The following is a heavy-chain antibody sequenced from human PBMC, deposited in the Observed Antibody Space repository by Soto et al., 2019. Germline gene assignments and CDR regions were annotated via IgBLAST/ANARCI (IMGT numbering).Heavy chain of an antibody. CDR2: ISYDGSNK. V-gene: IGHV3-30*18. D-gene: IGHD3-22*01. CDR3: AKCLSLAMIVDPFDY. CDR1: GFTFSSYG. Sequence: QVQLVESGGGVVQPGRSLRLSCAASGFTFSSYGMHWVRQAPGKGLEWVAVISYDGSNKYYADSVKGRFTISRDNSKNTLYLQMNSLRAEDTAVYYCAKCLSLAMIVDPFDYWGQGTLVTVSS. J-gene: IGHJ4*02.